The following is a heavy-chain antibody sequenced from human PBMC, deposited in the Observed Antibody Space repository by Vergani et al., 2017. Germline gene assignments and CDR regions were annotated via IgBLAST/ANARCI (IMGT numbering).Heavy chain of an antibody. CDR1: GGTFSSYA. Sequence: QVQLVQSGAEVKKPGSSVKVSCKASGGTFSSYAISWVRQAPGQGLEWMGRIIPIFGTANYAQKFQGRVTITADEFTSTAYMELSSLRSEDTAVYYCARPSIIVVVPAAIPDYYGMDVWGQGTTVTVSS. J-gene: IGHJ6*02. D-gene: IGHD2-2*01. CDR3: ARPSIIVVVPAAIPDYYGMDV. V-gene: IGHV1-69*13. CDR2: IIPIFGTA.